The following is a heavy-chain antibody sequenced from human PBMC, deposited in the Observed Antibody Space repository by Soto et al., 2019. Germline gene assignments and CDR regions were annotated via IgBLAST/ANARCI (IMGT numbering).Heavy chain of an antibody. D-gene: IGHD4-4*01. CDR2: IIGSSDYT. J-gene: IGHJ4*02. Sequence: PRGSLRLSCAGPGFPFRDYYMSRIRQAPRKGLEQLSYIIGSSDYTNSAASVKGRFTISRDNAKNSLFLKMNNLTAEDTSTYYCARYLGSSSSNCVRSWGLGGLVSVSS. CDR1: GFPFRDYY. V-gene: IGHV3-11*06. CDR3: ARYLGSSSSNCVRS.